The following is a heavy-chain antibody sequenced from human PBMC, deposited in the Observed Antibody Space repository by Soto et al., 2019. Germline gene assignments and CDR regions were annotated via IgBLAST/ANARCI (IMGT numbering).Heavy chain of an antibody. J-gene: IGHJ4*02. V-gene: IGHV3-48*03. Sequence: GGSLRLSCAASGFTLSSYEMNWVRQAPGKGLERVSYLSSSGRTMYYADSVKGRFTISRDNAKTSLYLQMNSLRADDMAVYYCARDPDPGTSFYWGEGTLVTVSS. CDR3: ARDPDPGTSFY. CDR1: GFTLSSYE. D-gene: IGHD1-7*01. CDR2: LSSSGRTM.